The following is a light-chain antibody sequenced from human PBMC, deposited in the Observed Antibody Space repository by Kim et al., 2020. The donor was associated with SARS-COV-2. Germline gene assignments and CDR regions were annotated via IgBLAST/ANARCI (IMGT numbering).Light chain of an antibody. CDR2: KKN. Sequence: QTAARTCTGNSHNDAYEGTAWLLHHQGHRPKLLSYKKNTRPSAVSDRLSASRADNTAYLTITGHQPEDEADYYGSAWDSSLSAWVFGGGTQLNVL. CDR3: SAWDSSLSAWV. V-gene: IGLV10-54*01. CDR1: SHNDAYEG. J-gene: IGLJ3*02.